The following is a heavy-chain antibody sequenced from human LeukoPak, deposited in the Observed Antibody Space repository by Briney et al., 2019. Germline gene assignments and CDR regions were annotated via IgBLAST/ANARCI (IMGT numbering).Heavy chain of an antibody. V-gene: IGHV4-34*01. J-gene: IGHJ4*02. D-gene: IGHD3-3*01. CDR1: GGSFSGYY. Sequence: SETLSLTCAVYGGSFSGYYWSWIRQPPGKGLEWIGEINHSGSSNYNPSLKSRVTISVDTSKNQLSLKLSSVTAADTAVYYCAREIRFLEWFDNWGQGTLVTVSS. CDR2: INHSGSS. CDR3: AREIRFLEWFDN.